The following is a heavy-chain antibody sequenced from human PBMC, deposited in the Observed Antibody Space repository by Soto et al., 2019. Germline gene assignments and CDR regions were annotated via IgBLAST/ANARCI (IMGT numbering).Heavy chain of an antibody. CDR1: GFTFDDYA. V-gene: IGHV3-9*01. CDR3: AKGSAAGFCSGGRCYYDY. D-gene: IGHD2-15*01. Sequence: DVQLVESGGGLVQPGRSLRLSCAASGFTFDDYAMHWVRRVPGKGLEWVSSISWNSNIIGYADSVKGRFTISRDNAKNSLYLQLNSLRSEDTALYYCAKGSAAGFCSGGRCYYDYWGQGTLVTVSS. CDR2: ISWNSNII. J-gene: IGHJ4*02.